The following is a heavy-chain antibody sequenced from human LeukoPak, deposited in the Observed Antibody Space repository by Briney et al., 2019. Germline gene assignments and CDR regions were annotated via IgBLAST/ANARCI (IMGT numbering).Heavy chain of an antibody. D-gene: IGHD6-6*01. CDR3: ARSLAGRSYYYYMDA. Sequence: ASVKVSCKASGYTLTTFDINWVRQATGQGVEWMGWMNPSSGNTGYAQKFQDRVSMTRNTSINTAYMELSSLRSEDTAVYYCARSLAGRSYYYYMDAWGNGTTVTVSS. V-gene: IGHV1-8*01. CDR1: GYTLTTFD. J-gene: IGHJ6*03. CDR2: MNPSSGNT.